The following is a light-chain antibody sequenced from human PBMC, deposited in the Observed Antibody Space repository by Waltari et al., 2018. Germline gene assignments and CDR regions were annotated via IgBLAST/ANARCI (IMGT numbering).Light chain of an antibody. V-gene: IGLV2-14*01. Sequence: QPVPTQPTSVSGSPGQSITISCPGTSSDVGGNTYVSWYQQHPGKAPKVIIYEVNKRPSGVSNRFSGSKSGNTASLTISGLQAEDEADYFCSSYTSSRTWVFGGGTEVTVL. CDR2: EVN. CDR1: SSDVGGNTY. CDR3: SSYTSSRTWV. J-gene: IGLJ3*02.